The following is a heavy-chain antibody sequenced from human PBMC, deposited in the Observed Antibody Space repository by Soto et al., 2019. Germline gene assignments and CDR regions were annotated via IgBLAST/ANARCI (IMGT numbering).Heavy chain of an antibody. J-gene: IGHJ4*02. CDR1: GFTFSTYA. CDR3: AKESSSGWSFDY. CDR2: ISGSGDST. D-gene: IGHD6-19*01. Sequence: EVQLLESGGGLVQPGGSLRLSCAASGFTFSTYAMNWVRQAPGKGLEWVSGISGSGDSTYYADSVKGRFTISRDNSKNTLYLQMNSLRAEDTGVFYCAKESSSGWSFDYWGQGTLVTVSS. V-gene: IGHV3-23*01.